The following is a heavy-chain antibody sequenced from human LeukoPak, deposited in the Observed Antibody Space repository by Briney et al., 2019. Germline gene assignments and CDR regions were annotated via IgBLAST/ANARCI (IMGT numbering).Heavy chain of an antibody. CDR3: AKDVSGYSYNDY. J-gene: IGHJ4*02. CDR2: ISYDGSNK. Sequence: GGSLRLSCAASGFTFSSYGMHWVRQAPGKGLEWVAVISYDGSNKYYADSVKGRFTISRDNSKNTLYLQMNSLRAEDTAVYYCAKDVSGYSYNDYWGQGTLVTVSS. CDR1: GFTFSSYG. D-gene: IGHD5-18*01. V-gene: IGHV3-30*18.